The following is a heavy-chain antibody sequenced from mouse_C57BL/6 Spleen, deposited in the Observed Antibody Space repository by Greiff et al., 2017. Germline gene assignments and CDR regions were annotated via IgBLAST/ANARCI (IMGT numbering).Heavy chain of an antibody. Sequence: EVKLMESGPGLVKPSQSLSLTCSVTGYSITSGYYWNWIRQFPGNKLEWMGYISYDGSNNYNPSLKNRISITRDTSKNQFFLKLNSVTTEDTATYYCARETYTLYFDYWGQGTTLTVSS. CDR2: ISYDGSN. V-gene: IGHV3-6*01. CDR3: ARETYTLYFDY. D-gene: IGHD2-12*01. J-gene: IGHJ2*01. CDR1: GYSITSGYY.